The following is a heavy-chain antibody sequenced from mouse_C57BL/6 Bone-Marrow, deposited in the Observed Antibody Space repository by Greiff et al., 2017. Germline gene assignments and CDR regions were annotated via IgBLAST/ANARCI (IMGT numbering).Heavy chain of an antibody. Sequence: EVKLMESGGGLVQPGGSMKLSCVASGFTFSNYWMNWVRQSPEKGLEWVAQIRLKSDNYATHYAESVKGRFTISRDDSKSSVYLQMNNLRAEDTGIYYCTGKVYAMDYWGQGTSVTVSS. CDR3: TGKVYAMDY. CDR1: GFTFSNYW. J-gene: IGHJ4*01. CDR2: IRLKSDNYAT. V-gene: IGHV6-3*01.